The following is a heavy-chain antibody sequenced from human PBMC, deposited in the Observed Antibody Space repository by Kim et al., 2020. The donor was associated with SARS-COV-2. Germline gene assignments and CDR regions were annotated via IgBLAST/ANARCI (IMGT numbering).Heavy chain of an antibody. CDR1: GFSFSNYA. V-gene: IGHV3-30*18. J-gene: IGHJ4*02. CDR3: AKDSRNYYDPSCFFGIMGD. Sequence: GGSLRLSCAASGFSFSNYAMHWVRQAPGKGLEWVAFISFDGGNKYYGDSVRGRFNISRDNSKNTLFVQMNSLRAEDTAVYYCAKDSRNYYDPSCFFGIMGDWGQGTLVTVSS. CDR2: ISFDGGNK. D-gene: IGHD3-22*01.